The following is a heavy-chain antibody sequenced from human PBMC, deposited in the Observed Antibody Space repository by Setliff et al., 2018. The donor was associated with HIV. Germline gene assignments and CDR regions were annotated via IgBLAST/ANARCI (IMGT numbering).Heavy chain of an antibody. J-gene: IGHJ4*02. D-gene: IGHD6-19*01. CDR1: GGSISSYY. Sequence: SETLSLTCTVSGGSISSYYWSWIRQPPGKGLEWIGYIYYTGSTYYNPSLKSRVTMSVDTSQNRFSLNLRSVTAADTALYYCASGLAVAGYFDYWGQGALVTVSS. CDR2: IYYTGST. CDR3: ASGLAVAGYFDY. V-gene: IGHV4-59*08.